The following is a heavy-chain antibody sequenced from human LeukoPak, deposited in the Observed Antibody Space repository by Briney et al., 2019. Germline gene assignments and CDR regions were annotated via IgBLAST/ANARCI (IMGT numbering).Heavy chain of an antibody. CDR1: GFTFSSYW. Sequence: GGSLRLSCAASGFTFSSYWMSWVRQAPGKGLERVANIKQDGSEKYYVDSVKGRFTISRDNAKNSLYLQMNSLRAEDTAVYYCAREPPPWYCSSTSCPMDVWGKGTTVTVSS. CDR3: AREPPPWYCSSTSCPMDV. V-gene: IGHV3-7*01. CDR2: IKQDGSEK. D-gene: IGHD2-2*01. J-gene: IGHJ6*04.